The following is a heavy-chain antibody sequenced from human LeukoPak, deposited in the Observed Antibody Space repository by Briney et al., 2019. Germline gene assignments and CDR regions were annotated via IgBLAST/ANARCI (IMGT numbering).Heavy chain of an antibody. CDR1: GYTFTSYY. Sequence: ASVKVSCKASGYTFTSYYMHWVRQAPGQGLEWMGIINPSGGSTSYAQKFQGRVTMTRDTSTSTVYMELSSLRSEDTAVYYCAWDLNYYGSGRSLDYWGQGTLVTVSS. J-gene: IGHJ4*02. V-gene: IGHV1-46*01. CDR3: AWDLNYYGSGRSLDY. D-gene: IGHD3-10*01. CDR2: INPSGGST.